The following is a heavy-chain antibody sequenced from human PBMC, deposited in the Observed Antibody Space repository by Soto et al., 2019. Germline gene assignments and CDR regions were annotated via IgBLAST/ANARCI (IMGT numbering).Heavy chain of an antibody. J-gene: IGHJ4*02. V-gene: IGHV1-69*06. CDR1: GGSFSTNP. D-gene: IGHD2-15*01. CDR3: ARRDSGGFYRFFDS. Sequence: QVQLVRSGPGVRKPGSSVRASCKASGGSFSTNPISWVRQAPGQGLEWMGGTGSGTGPGNHAQKFQGRLTVTADKSTSTVYMELTNLSSEDTAVYYCARRDSGGFYRFFDSWGQGTLVTVSS. CDR2: TGSGTGPG.